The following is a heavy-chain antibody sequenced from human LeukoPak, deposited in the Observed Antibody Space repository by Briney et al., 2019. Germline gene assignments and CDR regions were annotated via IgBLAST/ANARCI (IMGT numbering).Heavy chain of an antibody. V-gene: IGHV4-34*01. CDR3: AGQFAGAQHFGMDV. J-gene: IGHJ6*02. Sequence: SETLSLTCAVYGGSLRGFYWSWSRQPPGKGLEWIGEIDHSGSTDYNPSLKSRVTISVDTSKNQFSLKLSSVTAADTAVYYCAGQFAGAQHFGMDVWGQGTTVTVSS. CDR1: GGSLRGFY. D-gene: IGHD3-3*02. CDR2: IDHSGST.